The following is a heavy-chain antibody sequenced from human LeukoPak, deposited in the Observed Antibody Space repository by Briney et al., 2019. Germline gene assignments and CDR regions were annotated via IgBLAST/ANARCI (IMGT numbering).Heavy chain of an antibody. V-gene: IGHV4-39*07. CDR3: AREELTEYYFDY. Sequence: SETLSLTCTVSGGSISSSSYYWGWIRQPPGKGLEWIGSIYYSGSTYYNPSLKSRVTMSVDTSKNQFSLKLSSVTAADTAVYYCAREELTEYYFDYWGQGTLVTVSS. D-gene: IGHD1-26*01. CDR2: IYYSGST. CDR1: GGSISSSSYY. J-gene: IGHJ4*02.